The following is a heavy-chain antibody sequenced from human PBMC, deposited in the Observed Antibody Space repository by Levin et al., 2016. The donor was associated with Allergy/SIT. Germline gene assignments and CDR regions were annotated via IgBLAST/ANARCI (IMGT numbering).Heavy chain of an antibody. V-gene: IGHV3-11*04. CDR3: AREGLVGPFIDY. CDR2: ISSSGSTI. D-gene: IGHD6-6*01. Sequence: LSLTCAASGFTFSDYYMSWIRQAPGKGLEWVSYISSSGSTIYYADSVKGRFTISRDNAKNSLYLQLNSLRVEDTAVYYCAREGLVGPFIDYWGQGTLVTVSS. CDR1: GFTFSDYY. J-gene: IGHJ4*02.